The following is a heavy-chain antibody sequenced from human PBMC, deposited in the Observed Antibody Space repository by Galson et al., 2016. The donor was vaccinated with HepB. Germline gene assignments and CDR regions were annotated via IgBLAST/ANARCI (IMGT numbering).Heavy chain of an antibody. D-gene: IGHD3-3*01. CDR2: LYYTGTP. V-gene: IGHV4-39*06. CDR3: ARLQGDFWSGYPRDS. Sequence: SETLSLTCTVSGDSITSRNYFWAWIRQPPGRGLEWIANLYYTGTPFYNPSLKNRVTISIDTSKSHHALNLPSVTAADTAVYYCARLQGDFWSGYPRDSWGQGTLVIVSS. CDR1: GDSITSRNYF. J-gene: IGHJ5*01.